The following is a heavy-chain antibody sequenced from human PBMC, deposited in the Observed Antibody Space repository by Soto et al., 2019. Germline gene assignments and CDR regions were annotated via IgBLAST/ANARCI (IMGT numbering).Heavy chain of an antibody. Sequence: QVQLVQSGAEVKKPGASVKVSCKASGYTFTSYGISWVRQAPGQGLEWMGWISAYNGNTNYAQKLQGRVTMSTDTSTSTAYMELRRLRSGDTVVYYCEGGWFGEVVYYVDCGGQGTLVTVSS. CDR1: GYTFTSYG. D-gene: IGHD3-10*01. J-gene: IGHJ4*02. V-gene: IGHV1-18*01. CDR3: EGGWFGEVVYYVDC. CDR2: ISAYNGNT.